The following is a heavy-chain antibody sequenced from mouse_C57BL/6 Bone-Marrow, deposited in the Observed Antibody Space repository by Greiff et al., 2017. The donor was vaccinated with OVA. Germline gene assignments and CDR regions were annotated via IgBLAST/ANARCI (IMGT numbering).Heavy chain of an antibody. CDR2: IYPGSGNT. CDR1: GYPFTDYY. V-gene: IGHV1-84*01. D-gene: IGHD4-1*01. Sequence: LKESGPELVKPGASVKISCKASGYPFTDYYINWVKQRPGQGLEWIGWIYPGSGNTKYNEKFKGKATLTVDTSSSTAYMQLSSLTSEDSAVYFCARGDWDYFDYWGQGTTLTVSS. CDR3: ARGDWDYFDY. J-gene: IGHJ2*01.